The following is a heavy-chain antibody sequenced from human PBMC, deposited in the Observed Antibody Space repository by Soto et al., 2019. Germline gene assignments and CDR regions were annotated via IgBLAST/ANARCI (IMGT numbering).Heavy chain of an antibody. Sequence: QVQLQESGPGLVKPSQTLSLTCSVSGASISSGGYSWNWIRQHQGKGLEWIGYIYYSGTTYYNPSLKCRVTSAVDTSKNQFSLKLSSVTAADTAVYYGAASCVCCGGFNYFGMDVGGQGTTVTVSS. CDR3: AASCVCCGGFNYFGMDV. CDR2: IYYSGTT. D-gene: IGHD2-21*01. V-gene: IGHV4-31*03. J-gene: IGHJ6*02. CDR1: GASISSGGYS.